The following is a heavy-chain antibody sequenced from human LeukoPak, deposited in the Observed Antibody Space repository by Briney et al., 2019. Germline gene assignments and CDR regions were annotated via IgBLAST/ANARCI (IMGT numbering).Heavy chain of an antibody. CDR2: IDPFDSDT. D-gene: IGHD1-26*01. Sequence: GESLKISCKGSGYSFPSYWIGWLRQMPGKGLELMGDIDPFDSDTKYSLSFQGRVPISADKSIPTAYLHWSSLNADDTAMYYCARVVVGSYWDFDYWGQGTLVTASS. J-gene: IGHJ4*02. V-gene: IGHV5-51*01. CDR1: GYSFPSYW. CDR3: ARVVVGSYWDFDY.